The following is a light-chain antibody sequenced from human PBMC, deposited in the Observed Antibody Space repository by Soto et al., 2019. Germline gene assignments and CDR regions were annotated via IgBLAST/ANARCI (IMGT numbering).Light chain of an antibody. CDR2: ATY. J-gene: IGKJ3*01. Sequence: EIVLTQSPDTLSLSPGETATLSCRASQSVKANYLGWYQQKAGQAPRLLIHATYNRATGIPDRFSGSGSGTDFTLTISRLEPEDFAVYFCQQFGSSPGFTFGPGTKVDIK. CDR1: QSVKANY. CDR3: QQFGSSPGFT. V-gene: IGKV3-20*01.